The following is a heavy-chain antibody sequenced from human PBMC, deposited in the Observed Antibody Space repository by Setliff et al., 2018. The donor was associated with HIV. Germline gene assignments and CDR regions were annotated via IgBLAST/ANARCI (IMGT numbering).Heavy chain of an antibody. CDR1: GFKFDDYA. D-gene: IGHD7-27*01. Sequence: PGGSLRLSCAASGFKFDDYAMHWVRQAPGKGLEWVSYISTSGDSMYHADSVRGRFTVSRDNPKNSLYLQMNSLRVEDTAVYYCARETSVATWGHQCDYWGQGTLVTVSS. J-gene: IGHJ4*02. V-gene: IGHV3-48*03. CDR3: ARETSVATWGHQCDY. CDR2: ISTSGDSM.